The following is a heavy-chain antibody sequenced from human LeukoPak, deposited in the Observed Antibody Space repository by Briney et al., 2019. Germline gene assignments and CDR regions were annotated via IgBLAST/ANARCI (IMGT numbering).Heavy chain of an antibody. V-gene: IGHV3-23*01. J-gene: IGHJ4*02. CDR3: AKENTKTPIRPGEATVTKGYFDY. D-gene: IGHD4-17*01. CDR1: GFTLSSYE. CDR2: IDYSGGST. Sequence: GGSLRLSCTASGFTLSSYEMSWVRQAPGKGLEWVSSIDYSGGSTHYADSVMGRFTISRDNSKNTLYLQMNSLRAEDTAVYYCAKENTKTPIRPGEATVTKGYFDYWGQGTLVTVSS.